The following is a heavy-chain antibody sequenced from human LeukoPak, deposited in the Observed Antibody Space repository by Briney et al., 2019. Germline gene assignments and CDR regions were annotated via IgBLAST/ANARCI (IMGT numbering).Heavy chain of an antibody. J-gene: IGHJ4*02. Sequence: PSEALSLTCTVSGGSISSYYWSWIRQPTGKGLEWIGYIYYSGSTNYNPSLKSRVTISVDTSKNQFSLKLSSVTAADTAVYYCARAYEAGSLDYWGQGTLVTVSS. D-gene: IGHD3-3*01. V-gene: IGHV4-59*01. CDR3: ARAYEAGSLDY. CDR2: IYYSGST. CDR1: GGSISSYY.